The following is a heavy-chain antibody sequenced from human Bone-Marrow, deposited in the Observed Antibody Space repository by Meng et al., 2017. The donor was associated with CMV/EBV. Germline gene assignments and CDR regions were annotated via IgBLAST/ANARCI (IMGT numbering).Heavy chain of an antibody. CDR3: AKEEWIAVAGTPNGWFDP. CDR2: IRYDGSNK. Sequence: LSLTCAASGFTFSSYGMHWVRQAPGKGLEWVAFIRYDGSNKYYADSVKGRFTISRDNSKNTLYLQMNSLRAEDTAVYYCAKEEWIAVAGTPNGWFDPWGQGTLVTVSS. J-gene: IGHJ5*02. V-gene: IGHV3-30*02. D-gene: IGHD6-19*01. CDR1: GFTFSSYG.